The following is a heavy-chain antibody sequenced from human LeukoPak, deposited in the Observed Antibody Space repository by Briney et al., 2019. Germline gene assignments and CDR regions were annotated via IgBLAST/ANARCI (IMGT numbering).Heavy chain of an antibody. CDR3: AKDQARSYYDSSGSDY. J-gene: IGHJ4*02. D-gene: IGHD3-22*01. V-gene: IGHV3-33*06. CDR2: IWYDGSNK. CDR1: GFTFSSYG. Sequence: GRSLRLSCAASGFTFSSYGMHWVRQAPGKGLEWVAVIWYDGSNKYYADSVKGRFTISRDNSKNTLYLQMNSLRAEDTAVYYCAKDQARSYYDSSGSDYWGQGTLVTVSS.